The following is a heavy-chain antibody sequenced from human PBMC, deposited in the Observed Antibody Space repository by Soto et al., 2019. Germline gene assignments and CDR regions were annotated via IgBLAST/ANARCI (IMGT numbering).Heavy chain of an antibody. J-gene: IGHJ4*02. D-gene: IGHD3-10*01. V-gene: IGHV4-59*01. CDR2: IYYSGST. Sequence: PSETLSLTCTVSGGSISSYYWSWIRQPPGKGLEWIGYIYYSGSTNYNPSLKSRVTISVDTSKNQFSLKLSSVTAADTAVYYCATIGYYGSGSYAFDYWGQGTLVTVS. CDR1: GGSISSYY. CDR3: ATIGYYGSGSYAFDY.